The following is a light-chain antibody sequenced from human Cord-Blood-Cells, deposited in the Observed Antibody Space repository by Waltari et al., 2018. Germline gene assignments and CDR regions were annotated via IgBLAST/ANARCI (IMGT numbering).Light chain of an antibody. V-gene: IGLV4-69*01. Sequence: QLVLTQSPSSSSSLGASVKLTCTLSSGHSSHAIAWHQQKPEKAPRYLRNPNSDGSHSKGDGIPDRFSGSSSGAGRYLTISSLQSEDEADYYCQTWGTGIHVVFGGGTKLTVL. CDR1: SGHSSHA. CDR2: PNSDGSH. J-gene: IGLJ2*01. CDR3: QTWGTGIHVV.